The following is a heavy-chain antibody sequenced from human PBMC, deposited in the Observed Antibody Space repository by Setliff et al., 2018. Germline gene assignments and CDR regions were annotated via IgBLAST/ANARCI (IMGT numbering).Heavy chain of an antibody. CDR3: ARGPCSSTSCYAAY. CDR1: GGSFSGYY. J-gene: IGHJ4*02. V-gene: IGHV4-34*01. Sequence: PSETLSLTCAVYGGSFSGYYWSWIRQPPGKGLEWIGEINHSGSTNYNPSLKSRVTISVDTSKNQFSLKVNSVTAADTAVYYCARGPCSSTSCYAAYWGQGTLVTSP. D-gene: IGHD2-2*01. CDR2: INHSGST.